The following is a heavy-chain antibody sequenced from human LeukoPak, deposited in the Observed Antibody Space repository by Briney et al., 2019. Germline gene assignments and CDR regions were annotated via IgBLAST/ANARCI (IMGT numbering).Heavy chain of an antibody. CDR2: ISGSGGST. J-gene: IGHJ4*02. V-gene: IGHV3-23*01. CDR3: AKDSTAQQWLVQSFDY. Sequence: GGSLRLSCAASGFTFSSYAMSWVRQAPGKGLEWVSAISGSGGSTYYADSVKGRFTIPRDNSKNTLYLQMNSLRAEDTAVYYCAKDSTAQQWLVQSFDYWGQGTLVTVSS. CDR1: GFTFSSYA. D-gene: IGHD6-19*01.